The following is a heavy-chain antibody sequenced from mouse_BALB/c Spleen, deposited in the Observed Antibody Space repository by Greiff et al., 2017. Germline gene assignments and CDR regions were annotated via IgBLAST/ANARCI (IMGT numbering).Heavy chain of an antibody. D-gene: IGHD1-1*01. J-gene: IGHJ4*01. CDR3: ARGLITTVVET. CDR1: GYTFTNYW. Sequence: VKLMESGAELVRPGTSVKISCKASGYTFTNYWLGWVKQRPGHGLEWIGDIYPGGGYTNYNEKFKGKATLTADTSSSTAYMQLSSLTSEDSAVYFCARGLITTVVETWGQGTSVTVSS. CDR2: IYPGGGYT. V-gene: IGHV1-63*02.